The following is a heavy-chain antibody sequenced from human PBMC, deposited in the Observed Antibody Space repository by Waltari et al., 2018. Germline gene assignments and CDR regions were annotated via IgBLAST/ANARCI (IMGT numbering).Heavy chain of an antibody. Sequence: QVQLVQSGAEVKKPGASVKVSCKASGYTFTSYDINWVRQATGQGLEGMGWSNPNIGNTGYANKFQGRVTITRNTSIITSYMELISLRSEDTAVYYCAIADSSSSGYYYGMDVWGQGTTVTVSS. V-gene: IGHV1-8*03. CDR2: SNPNIGNT. J-gene: IGHJ6*02. D-gene: IGHD6-13*01. CDR3: AIADSSSSGYYYGMDV. CDR1: GYTFTSYD.